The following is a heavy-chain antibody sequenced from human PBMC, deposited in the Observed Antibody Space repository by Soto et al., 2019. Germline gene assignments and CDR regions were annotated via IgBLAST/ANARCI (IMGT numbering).Heavy chain of an antibody. J-gene: IGHJ4*02. D-gene: IGHD5-18*01. CDR3: ARERGYSYGYESDY. CDR2: IIPILGIA. CDR1: GGTFSSYT. V-gene: IGHV1-69*08. Sequence: QVQLVQSGAEVKKPGSSVKVSCKASGGTFSSYTISWVRQAPGQGLEWMGRIIPILGIANYAQKFQGRVTITADKSTSTAYMELSSLRSEDTAVYYCARERGYSYGYESDYWGQGTLVTVSS.